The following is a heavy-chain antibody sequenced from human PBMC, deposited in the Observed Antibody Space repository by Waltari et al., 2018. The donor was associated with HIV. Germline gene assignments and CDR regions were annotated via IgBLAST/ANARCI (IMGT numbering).Heavy chain of an antibody. CDR1: GFPFSSYA. D-gene: IGHD1-20*01. CDR3: AKALLTGTSYYFDY. J-gene: IGHJ4*02. Sequence: EVQLLESGGGLVQPGGSLRLSFPASGFPFSSYALTWFGQPPGKGLEWVSAISGSGGSTYYADSVKGRFTISRDNSKNTLYLQMNSLRAEDTAVYYCAKALLTGTSYYFDYWGQGTLVTVSS. CDR2: ISGSGGST. V-gene: IGHV3-23*01.